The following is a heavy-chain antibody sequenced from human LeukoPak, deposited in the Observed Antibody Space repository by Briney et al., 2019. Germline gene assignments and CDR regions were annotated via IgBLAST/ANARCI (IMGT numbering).Heavy chain of an antibody. Sequence: GGSLRLSCAAAGFTFSSYWMHWVRHAPGKGLVWVSRINSDGSSTSYADSVKGRFTISRDNAKNTLYLQMNSLRAEDTAVYYCATGERHGFDIWGQGTMVTVSS. CDR2: INSDGSST. CDR1: GFTFSSYW. J-gene: IGHJ3*02. CDR3: ATGERHGFDI. V-gene: IGHV3-74*01.